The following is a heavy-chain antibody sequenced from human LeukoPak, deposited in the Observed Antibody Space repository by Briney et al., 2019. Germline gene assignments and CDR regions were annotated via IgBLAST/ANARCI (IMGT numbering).Heavy chain of an antibody. D-gene: IGHD6-13*01. J-gene: IGHJ4*02. V-gene: IGHV4-61*02. Sequence: PSQTLSLTCTVSGGSISSGSYYWSWIRQPAGKGLEWIGRIYTSGSTNYNPSLKSRVTISVDTSKNQFSLKLSSVTAADTAVYYCAREIKGIAAAGGSFDYWGQGTLVTVSS. CDR3: AREIKGIAAAGGSFDY. CDR1: GGSISSGSYY. CDR2: IYTSGST.